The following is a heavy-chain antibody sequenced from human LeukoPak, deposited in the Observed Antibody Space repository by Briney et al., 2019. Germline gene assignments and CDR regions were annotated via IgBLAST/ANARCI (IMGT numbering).Heavy chain of an antibody. V-gene: IGHV3-23*01. CDR2: ISGSGGST. CDR1: GFTFSTYA. CDR3: AKAPRYFDWLLNY. J-gene: IGHJ4*02. D-gene: IGHD3-9*01. Sequence: GGSLRLSCAASGFTFSTYAMSWVRQAPGKGLEWVSAISGSGGSTYYADSVKGRFTISRDNSKNTLYLQMNSLRAEDTAVYYCAKAPRYFDWLLNYWGQGTLVTVSS.